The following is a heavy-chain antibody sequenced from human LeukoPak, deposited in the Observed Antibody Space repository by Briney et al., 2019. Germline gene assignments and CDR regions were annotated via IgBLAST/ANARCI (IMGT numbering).Heavy chain of an antibody. J-gene: IGHJ6*03. CDR3: ARVRNWNDVSGHYYYYYMDV. CDR2: IKQDGSEK. Sequence: GGSLRLSCAASGFTFSSYWMSWVRQAPGKGLEWVANIKQDGSEKYYVESVKGRFTISRDNAKNSLYLQMNSLRAEDTAVYYCARVRNWNDVSGHYYYYYMDVWGKGTTVTVSS. V-gene: IGHV3-7*01. CDR1: GFTFSSYW. D-gene: IGHD1-20*01.